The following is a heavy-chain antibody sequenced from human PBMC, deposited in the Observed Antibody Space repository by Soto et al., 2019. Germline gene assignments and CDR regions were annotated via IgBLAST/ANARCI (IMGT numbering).Heavy chain of an antibody. J-gene: IGHJ3*02. V-gene: IGHV5-51*01. Sequence: GASLKISCKGSGYRFTSYWIGWVRQMPGKGLEWMGIIYPTDSDTRYSPSFQDQVTISVDKSINTAYLQWSSLKASDTAMYYCARPLSPGGGYDAFDIWGQGTMVTVSS. CDR3: ARPLSPGGGYDAFDI. CDR1: GYRFTSYW. D-gene: IGHD2-15*01. CDR2: IYPTDSDT.